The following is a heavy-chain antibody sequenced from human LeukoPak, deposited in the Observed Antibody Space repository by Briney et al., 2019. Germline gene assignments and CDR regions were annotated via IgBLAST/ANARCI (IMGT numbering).Heavy chain of an antibody. J-gene: IGHJ4*02. V-gene: IGHV4-39*01. D-gene: IGHD1-26*01. Sequence: SETLSLTCTVSGGSISSSSYYWGWIRQPPGKGLEWIGSIYYSGSTYYNPSLKSRVTISVDTSKNQFSLKLSSVTAADTAVYYCARQGWGLPFDYWGQGTLVTVSS. CDR3: ARQGWGLPFDY. CDR1: GGSISSSSYY. CDR2: IYYSGST.